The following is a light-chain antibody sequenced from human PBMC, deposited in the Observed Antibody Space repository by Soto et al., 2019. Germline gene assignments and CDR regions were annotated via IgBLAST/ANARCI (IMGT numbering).Light chain of an antibody. V-gene: IGLV2-8*01. Sequence: QSALTQPPSTSGSPGQSVTISCTGTFSDVGGYDYVSWYQQHPGKAPKLLINEISKRPSGVPDRFSGCKSGNTAYLTVSGLQAEDEADYHYSSYAGSNNLLFGGGTKLTVL. CDR1: FSDVGGYDY. CDR3: SSYAGSNNLL. CDR2: EIS. J-gene: IGLJ2*01.